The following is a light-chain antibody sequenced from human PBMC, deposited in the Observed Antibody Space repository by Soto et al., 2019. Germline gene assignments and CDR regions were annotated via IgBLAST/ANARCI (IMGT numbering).Light chain of an antibody. CDR2: KAS. V-gene: IGKV1-5*03. CDR1: QTISSW. CDR3: QQYNSYPRT. Sequence: IQMSQSPSTLSGPVAYRVTITCRASQTISSWLAWYQQKPGKAPKLLIYKASTLESGVPSNFSGSGSGTEFTLSISSLQPEDFATYYCQQYNSYPRTFGQGTKVDI. J-gene: IGKJ1*01.